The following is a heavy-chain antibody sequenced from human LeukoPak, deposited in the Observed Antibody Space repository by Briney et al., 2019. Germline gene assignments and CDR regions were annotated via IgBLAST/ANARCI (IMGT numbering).Heavy chain of an antibody. CDR3: ARLRYYYGPFDP. J-gene: IGHJ5*02. CDR1: GYTFTGCY. CDR2: INPNSGGT. D-gene: IGHD3-10*01. Sequence: GASVKVSCKASGYTFTGCYMHWVRQAPGQGLEWMGWINPNSGGTNYAQKFQGRVTMTRDTSISTAYMELSRLRSDDTAVYYCARLRYYYGPFDPWGQGTLVTVSS. V-gene: IGHV1-2*02.